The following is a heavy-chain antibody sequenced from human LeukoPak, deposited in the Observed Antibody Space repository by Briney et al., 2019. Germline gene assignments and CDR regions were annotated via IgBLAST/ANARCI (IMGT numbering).Heavy chain of an antibody. CDR2: INPNSGGT. V-gene: IGHV1-2*02. J-gene: IGHJ4*02. CDR3: ARDLTGLRVY. Sequence: ASVKVSCKASGYTFTGYYMYWVRQAPGQGLEWMGWINPNSGGTNYAQKFQGRVTMTRDTSISTAYMEVSRLRSDDTAVYYRARDLTGLRVYWGQGTLVTVSS. D-gene: IGHD3-9*01. CDR1: GYTFTGYY.